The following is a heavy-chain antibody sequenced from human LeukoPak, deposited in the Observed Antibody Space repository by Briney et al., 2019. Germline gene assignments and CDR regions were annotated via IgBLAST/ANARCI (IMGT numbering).Heavy chain of an antibody. V-gene: IGHV3-23*01. D-gene: IGHD4-23*01. CDR2: IGDSGSGG. J-gene: IGHJ4*02. CDR1: GCNFNYCA. CDR3: SRITYGGNSGYHFDY. Sequence: PGGSLRLSCSASGCNFNYCAMSWIRQAPGKRLEWVSTIGDSGSGGSYSDSVMGRCTISRDNSTNIVYPQMHSLRVDDSAVYYCSRITYGGNSGYHFDYWGQGTLVTVSS.